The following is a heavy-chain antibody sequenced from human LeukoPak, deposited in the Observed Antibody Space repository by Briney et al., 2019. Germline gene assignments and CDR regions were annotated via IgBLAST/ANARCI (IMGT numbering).Heavy chain of an antibody. D-gene: IGHD2-15*01. V-gene: IGHV4-34*01. CDR2: INHSGST. Sequence: PSEILSLTCAVYGGSFSGYYWSWIRQPPGKGLEWIGEINHSGSTNYNPSLKSRVTISVDTSKNQFSLKLSSVTAADTAVYYCARTIVVVVAATQSWFDPWGQGTLVTVSS. CDR3: ARTIVVVVAATQSWFDP. CDR1: GGSFSGYY. J-gene: IGHJ5*02.